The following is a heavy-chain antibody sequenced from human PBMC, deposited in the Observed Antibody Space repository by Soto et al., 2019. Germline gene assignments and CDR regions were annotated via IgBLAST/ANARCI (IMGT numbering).Heavy chain of an antibody. Sequence: AASVKVSCKVSGYTLTELSMHWVRQAPGKGLEWMGGFDPEDGETIYAQKFQGRVTMTEDTSTDTAYMELSSLRSEDTAVYDCAKDLYGASDFDYWGQGTLVTVSS. V-gene: IGHV1-24*01. CDR3: AKDLYGASDFDY. CDR2: FDPEDGET. J-gene: IGHJ4*02. CDR1: GYTLTELS. D-gene: IGHD4-17*01.